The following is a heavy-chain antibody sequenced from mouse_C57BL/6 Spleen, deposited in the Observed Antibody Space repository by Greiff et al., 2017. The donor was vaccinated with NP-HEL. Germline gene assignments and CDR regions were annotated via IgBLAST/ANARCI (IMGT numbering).Heavy chain of an antibody. V-gene: IGHV1-81*01. CDR2: IYPRSGNT. CDR1: GYTFTSFG. D-gene: IGHD1-1*01. J-gene: IGHJ4*01. Sequence: QVQLQQSGAELARPGASVKLSCKASGYTFTSFGLSGVNRRTGRGLEGIGEIYPRSGNTYYNEKLKGKATLTADKSSSTAYMELRSLTSEDSAVYFCARRITTVVATEDYYAMDYWGQGTSVTVSS. CDR3: ARRITTVVATEDYYAMDY.